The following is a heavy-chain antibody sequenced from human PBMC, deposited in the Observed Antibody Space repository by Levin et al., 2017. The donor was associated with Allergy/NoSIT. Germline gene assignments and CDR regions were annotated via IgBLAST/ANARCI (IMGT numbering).Heavy chain of an antibody. D-gene: IGHD3-22*01. Sequence: SETLSLTCTVSGGSISSYYWSWIRQPPGKGLEWIGYIYYSGSTNYNPSLKSRVTISVDTSKNQFSLKLSSVTAADTAVYYCARSSPRQETPYYYDSSGYHLDYWGQGTLVTVSS. J-gene: IGHJ4*02. V-gene: IGHV4-59*01. CDR3: ARSSPRQETPYYYDSSGYHLDY. CDR2: IYYSGST. CDR1: GGSISSYY.